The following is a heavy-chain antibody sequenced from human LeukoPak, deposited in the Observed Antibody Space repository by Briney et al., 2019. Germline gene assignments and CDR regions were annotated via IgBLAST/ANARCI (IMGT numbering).Heavy chain of an antibody. J-gene: IGHJ4*02. CDR1: GFTFSDYY. V-gene: IGHV3-11*04. Sequence: GGSLRLSCAASGFTFSDYYMSWIRQAPGKGLEWVSYISSSGSTIYYADSVKGRFTISRDNAKNSLYLQMNSLRAEDTAVYYCARDLYRIVVAPHYFDYWGQGTLVTVSS. D-gene: IGHD3-22*01. CDR3: ARDLYRIVVAPHYFDY. CDR2: ISSSGSTI.